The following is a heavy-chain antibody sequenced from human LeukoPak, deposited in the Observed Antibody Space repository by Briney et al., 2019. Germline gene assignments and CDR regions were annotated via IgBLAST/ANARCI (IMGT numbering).Heavy chain of an antibody. J-gene: IGHJ6*03. D-gene: IGHD3-3*01. Sequence: ASVKVSCKASGYTFTSYYMHWVRQAPGQGLEWMGIINPSGGSTSYAQKFQGRVTMTRDTSINTAYMELSRLTSDDTAVYYCATDPRTTVFGTFRYYYMDVWGEGTTVAVSS. CDR3: ATDPRTTVFGTFRYYYMDV. V-gene: IGHV1-46*01. CDR1: GYTFTSYY. CDR2: INPSGGST.